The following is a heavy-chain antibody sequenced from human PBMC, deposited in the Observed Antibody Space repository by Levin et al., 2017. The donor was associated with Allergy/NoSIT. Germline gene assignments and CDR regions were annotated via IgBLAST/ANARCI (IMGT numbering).Heavy chain of an antibody. J-gene: IGHJ6*02. D-gene: IGHD3-16*01. V-gene: IGHV3-33*01. CDR1: GFTFSSYG. CDR2: IWYDGSNK. Sequence: GGSLRLSCAASGFTFSSYGMHWVRQAPGKGLEWVAVIWYDGSNKYYADSVKGRFTISRDNSKNTLYLQMNSLRAEDTAVYYCARGVEGARYYYYYGMDVWGQGTTVTVSS. CDR3: ARGVEGARYYYYYGMDV.